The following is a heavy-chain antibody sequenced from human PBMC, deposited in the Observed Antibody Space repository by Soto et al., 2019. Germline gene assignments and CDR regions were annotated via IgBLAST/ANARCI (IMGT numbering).Heavy chain of an antibody. CDR2: INPGNGDT. J-gene: IGHJ4*02. Sequence: QVQLVQSGAEVKKAGASVKVSCKASGYTFTSYAVNWVRQAPGQRLEWVGWINPGNGDTRYSEEFQNRVTITRDTSANTAYMEPTSLTSEETAVYYCASRPGLDQWLVLDSWVQRPLVTVSS. CDR1: GYTFTSYA. CDR3: ASRPGLDQWLVLDS. V-gene: IGHV1-3*01. D-gene: IGHD6-19*01.